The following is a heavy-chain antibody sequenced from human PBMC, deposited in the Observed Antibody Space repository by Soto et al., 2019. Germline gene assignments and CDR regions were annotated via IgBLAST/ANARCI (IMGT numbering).Heavy chain of an antibody. CDR1: GYTFTTYD. D-gene: IGHD2-21*02. V-gene: IGHV1-8*01. CDR3: ARRTTAWSAADY. CDR2: MNPNSGNT. J-gene: IGHJ4*02. Sequence: QVQLVQSGAEVKKPGASVKVSCKASGYTFTTYDIYWVRQATGQGLEWMGWMNPNSGNTGYAQKFQGRVTMPRNTSISTAYMELSSLRSDDTAVYYCARRTTAWSAADYWGQGTLFTVSS.